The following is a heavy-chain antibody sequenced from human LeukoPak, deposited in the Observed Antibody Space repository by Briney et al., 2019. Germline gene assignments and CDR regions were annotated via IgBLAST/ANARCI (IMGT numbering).Heavy chain of an antibody. Sequence: GGSLRLSCAASGFTFSSYWMHWVRQAPGKGLVWASHISPDGDRTTYADSVKGRFTISRDNAKNTLYLQMNSLRAEDTAVYYCARGRPVRGVIISALDFWGQGTLVTVSS. J-gene: IGHJ4*02. D-gene: IGHD3-10*02. V-gene: IGHV3-74*01. CDR2: ISPDGDRT. CDR3: ARGRPVRGVIISALDF. CDR1: GFTFSSYW.